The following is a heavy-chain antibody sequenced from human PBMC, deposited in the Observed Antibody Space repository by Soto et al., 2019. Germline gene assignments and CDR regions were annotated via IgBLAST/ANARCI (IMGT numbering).Heavy chain of an antibody. CDR3: ARCAVLSSRSGGWCNWFDP. Sequence: WGSLRLSCTASEFTFSNYTMSCVRQDPGKGLEWVSAISASGAATYYVDSVKGRFTISRDNSKNTLYVQMNSLRAEDTGVYYCARCAVLSSRSGGWCNWFDPWGQGTLVTVSS. CDR2: ISASGAAT. J-gene: IGHJ5*02. D-gene: IGHD2-21*01. CDR1: EFTFSNYT. V-gene: IGHV3-23*01.